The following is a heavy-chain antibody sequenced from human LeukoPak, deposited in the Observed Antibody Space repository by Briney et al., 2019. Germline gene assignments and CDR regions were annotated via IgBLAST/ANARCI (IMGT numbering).Heavy chain of an antibody. CDR1: GFTFSSYE. CDR2: ISSTRSSI. D-gene: IGHD6-6*01. Sequence: GGSLRLSCAASGFTFSSYEMNWVRQAPGKGLEWVSYISSTRSSISYADPVKGRFTISRDNAKNSLYLQMNSLRVEDTAIYYCARGGAARPDYWGQGTLVTVSS. J-gene: IGHJ4*02. V-gene: IGHV3-48*03. CDR3: ARGGAARPDY.